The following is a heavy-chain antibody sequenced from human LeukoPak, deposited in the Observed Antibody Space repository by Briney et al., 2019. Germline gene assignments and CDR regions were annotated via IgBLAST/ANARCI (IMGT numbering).Heavy chain of an antibody. D-gene: IGHD4-17*01. CDR3: ARGPATVTTESAYYYYYMDV. V-gene: IGHV1-8*03. CDR2: MNPNSGNT. CDR1: GYTFTSYD. J-gene: IGHJ6*03. Sequence: GASVKVSCTASGYTFTSYDINWVRQATGQGLEWMGWMNPNSGNTGYAQKFQGTVTITRNTSISTAYMELSSLRSEDTAVYYCARGPATVTTESAYYYYYMDVWGKGTTVTVSS.